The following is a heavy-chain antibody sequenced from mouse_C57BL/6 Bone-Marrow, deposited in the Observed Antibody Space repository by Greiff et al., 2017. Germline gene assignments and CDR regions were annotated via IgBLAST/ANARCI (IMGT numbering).Heavy chain of an antibody. CDR1: GYTFTDYY. CDR2: IYPGSGNT. CDR3: ARDGSSYNAY. D-gene: IGHD1-1*01. Sequence: VMLVESGAELVRPGASVKLSCKASGYTFTDYYINWVKQRPGQGLEWIARIYPGSGNTYYNEKFKGKATLTAEKSSSTAYMQLSSLTSEDSAVYFCARDGSSYNAYWGQGTLVTVSA. V-gene: IGHV1-76*01. J-gene: IGHJ3*01.